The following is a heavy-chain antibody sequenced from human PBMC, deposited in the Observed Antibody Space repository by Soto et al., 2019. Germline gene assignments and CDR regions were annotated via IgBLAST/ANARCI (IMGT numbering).Heavy chain of an antibody. CDR1: GGSISSSSYY. J-gene: IGHJ6*03. CDR2: IYYSGST. D-gene: IGHD3-3*01. V-gene: IGHV4-39*01. CDR3: ARHAARRPGGGVGYYYYMDV. Sequence: QLQLQESGPGLVKPSETLSLTCTVSGGSISSSSYYWGWIRQPPGKGLEWIGSIYYSGSTYYNPSLKSRVTMSVDTSKNQFSLKLSSVTAADTAVYYCARHAARRPGGGVGYYYYMDVWGKGTTVTVSS.